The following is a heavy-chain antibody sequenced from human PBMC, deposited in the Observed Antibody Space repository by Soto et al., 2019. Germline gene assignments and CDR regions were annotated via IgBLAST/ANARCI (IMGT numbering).Heavy chain of an antibody. J-gene: IGHJ6*02. D-gene: IGHD6-19*01. CDR1: GGSFSGYY. CDR3: ARENSSGYGFGMDV. Sequence: QVQLQQWGAGLLKPSETLSLTCAVYGGSFSGYYWSWIRQPPGKGLEWIGEINHSGSTNYNPSLKSRVTISVDTSKNQFSLKLSSVTAADTAVYYCARENSSGYGFGMDVWGQGTTVTVSS. CDR2: INHSGST. V-gene: IGHV4-34*01.